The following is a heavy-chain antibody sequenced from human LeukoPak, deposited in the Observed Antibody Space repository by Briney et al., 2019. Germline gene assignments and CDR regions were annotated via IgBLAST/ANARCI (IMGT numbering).Heavy chain of an antibody. CDR1: GGSISSYY. D-gene: IGHD1-26*01. Sequence: SETLSLTCTVSGGSISSYYWSWIRQPPGKGLEWIGYIYYSGSTNYNPSLKSRVTISVDTSKNQFSLKLSSVTAEDTAVYYCARESGIVGAPDYWGQGTLVTVSS. J-gene: IGHJ4*02. CDR3: ARESGIVGAPDY. V-gene: IGHV4-59*01. CDR2: IYYSGST.